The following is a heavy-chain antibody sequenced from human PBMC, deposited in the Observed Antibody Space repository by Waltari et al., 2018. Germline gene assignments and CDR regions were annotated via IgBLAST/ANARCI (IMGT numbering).Heavy chain of an antibody. J-gene: IGHJ3*01. CDR3: AKDSLYSSGWPDGFDV. V-gene: IGHV3-23*01. Sequence: EVKLLESGGGVVHPGGCMRLSCAAAGGTLGSYAMIWVRQAPGKGLEWVSAISATGGTTYYRDSVKGRFTISRDNSKNTVYLQMNSPGVEDTAIYYCAKDSLYSSGWPDGFDVWGQGTKVTVSS. CDR1: GGTLGSYA. CDR2: ISATGGTT. D-gene: IGHD6-19*01.